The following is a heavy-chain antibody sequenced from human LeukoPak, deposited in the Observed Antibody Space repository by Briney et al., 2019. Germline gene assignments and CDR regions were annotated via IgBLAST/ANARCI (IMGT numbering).Heavy chain of an antibody. Sequence: GGSLRLSCAASGFTFSSYSMNWVRQAPGKGLEWVSSISSSSSYIYYADSVKGRFTISRDNAKNSLYLQMNSLRAEDTAVYYCARDHGKGTSCLDYWGQGTLVTVSS. CDR2: ISSSSSYI. V-gene: IGHV3-21*01. D-gene: IGHD2-2*01. CDR3: ARDHGKGTSCLDY. CDR1: GFTFSSYS. J-gene: IGHJ4*02.